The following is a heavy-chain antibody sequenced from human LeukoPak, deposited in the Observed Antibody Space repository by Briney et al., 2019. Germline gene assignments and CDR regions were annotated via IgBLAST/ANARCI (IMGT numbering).Heavy chain of an antibody. CDR1: GGTFSSYA. CDR2: ISGSGGST. D-gene: IGHD6-19*01. V-gene: IGHV3-23*01. J-gene: IGHJ3*02. CDR3: AKKKGGGGWYFGAFDI. Sequence: GASVKVSCKASGGTFSSYAMSWVRQAPGKGLEWVSAISGSGGSTYYADSVKGRFTISRDNSKNTLYLQMNSLRAEDTAVYYCAKKKGGGGWYFGAFDIWGQGTMVTVSS.